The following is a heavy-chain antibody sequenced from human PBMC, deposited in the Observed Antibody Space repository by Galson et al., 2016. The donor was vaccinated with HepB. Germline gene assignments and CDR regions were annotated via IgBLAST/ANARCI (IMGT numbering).Heavy chain of an antibody. Sequence: SLRLSCAASGFTFYNYGMHWVRQAPGKGLEWVAAISQDGSNKYCVDSVKGRFTISRDNSKNTLYVQMNSLRAEDTAVYYCAKDRDPWDGRGDYFDSWGQGTLVTVSS. CDR3: AKDRDPWDGRGDYFDS. D-gene: IGHD5-24*01. CDR2: ISQDGSNK. CDR1: GFTFYNYG. J-gene: IGHJ4*02. V-gene: IGHV3-30*18.